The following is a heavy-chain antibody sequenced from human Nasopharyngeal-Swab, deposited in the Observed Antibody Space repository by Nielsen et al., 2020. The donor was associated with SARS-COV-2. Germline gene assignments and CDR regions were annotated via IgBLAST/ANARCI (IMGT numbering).Heavy chain of an antibody. CDR1: GFTFSTFG. J-gene: IGHJ4*02. Sequence: GGSLRLSCAASGFTFSTFGMHWVRQAPGKGLEWVSYISSSSSTIYYADSVKGRFTISRDNAKNSLYLQMNSLRDEDTAVYYCARDSSGWYVPRYWGQGTLVTVSS. V-gene: IGHV3-48*02. CDR2: ISSSSSTI. D-gene: IGHD6-19*01. CDR3: ARDSSGWYVPRY.